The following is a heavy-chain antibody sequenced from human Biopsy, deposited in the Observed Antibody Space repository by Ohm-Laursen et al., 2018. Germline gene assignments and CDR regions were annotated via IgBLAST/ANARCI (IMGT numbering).Heavy chain of an antibody. J-gene: IGHJ4*02. V-gene: IGHV3-11*01. CDR3: ARDTPETYDYDNDDNSPFPRRYIDY. CDR1: GFTFSVNV. CDR2: ITGSGATT. Sequence: SLRLSCTASGFTFSVNVMTWVRQAPGKGLEWVSGITGSGATTYYVDSVKGRFTISRDNAEKSLYLQMNSLRAEDTAVYYCARDTPETYDYDNDDNSPFPRRYIDYWGQGTLVTVSS. D-gene: IGHD3-22*01.